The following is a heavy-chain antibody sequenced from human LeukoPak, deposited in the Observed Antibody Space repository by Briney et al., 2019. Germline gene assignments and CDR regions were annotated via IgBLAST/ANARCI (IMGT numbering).Heavy chain of an antibody. Sequence: QSGGSLRLSCAAAAFTFSTYAMSWVRQAPGKGLEWVSAISGSGGSTYYAHSVKGRFTISRDTSKNTLYLQKNSLRAEDTAVYYCAKLQAKKGYCSSTSCYDACDIWGQGTMVTVSS. V-gene: IGHV3-23*01. D-gene: IGHD2-2*01. CDR3: AKLQAKKGYCSSTSCYDACDI. J-gene: IGHJ3*02. CDR2: ISGSGGST. CDR1: AFTFSTYA.